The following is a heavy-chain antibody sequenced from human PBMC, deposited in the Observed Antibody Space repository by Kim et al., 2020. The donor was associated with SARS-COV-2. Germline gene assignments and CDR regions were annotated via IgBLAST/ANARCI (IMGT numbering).Heavy chain of an antibody. Sequence: GGSLRLSCTASGFTFGDYAMSWVRQAPGKGMEWVGFIRSKAYGGTTEYAASVKGRFTISRDDSKSIAYLQMNSLKTEDTAVYYCTRGDQLLWWFDPWGQGTLVTVSS. J-gene: IGHJ5*02. D-gene: IGHD2-2*01. V-gene: IGHV3-49*04. CDR1: GFTFGDYA. CDR2: IRSKAYGGTT. CDR3: TRGDQLLWWFDP.